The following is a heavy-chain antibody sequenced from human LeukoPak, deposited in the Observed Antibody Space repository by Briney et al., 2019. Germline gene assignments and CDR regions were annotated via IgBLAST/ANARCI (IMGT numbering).Heavy chain of an antibody. CDR3: ATYCSSTTCYGKYSY. V-gene: IGHV4-39*01. D-gene: IGHD2-2*01. CDR1: GGSISSDTYN. Sequence: PSETLSLTCTVSGGSISSDTYNWGWIRQPPGKALEWIECIYYSGSTYYNPSLKSRVIITVDTSKNQFSLNLSSVTAADTAIYYCATYCSSTTCYGKYSYWGQGALVTVSS. J-gene: IGHJ4*02. CDR2: IYYSGST.